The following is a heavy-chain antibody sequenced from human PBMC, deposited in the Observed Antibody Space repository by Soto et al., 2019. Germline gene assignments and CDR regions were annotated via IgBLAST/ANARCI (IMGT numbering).Heavy chain of an antibody. CDR3: ARDLVGGAAAGEYYYYYGMDV. D-gene: IGHD6-13*01. CDR2: ISSSSSYI. Sequence: SLRLSCAASGFTFSSYSMNWVRQAPGKGLEWVSSISSSSSYIYYADSVKGRFTISRDNAKNSLYLQMNSLRAEDTAVYYCARDLVGGAAAGEYYYYYGMDVWGQGTTVTVSS. CDR1: GFTFSSYS. J-gene: IGHJ6*02. V-gene: IGHV3-21*01.